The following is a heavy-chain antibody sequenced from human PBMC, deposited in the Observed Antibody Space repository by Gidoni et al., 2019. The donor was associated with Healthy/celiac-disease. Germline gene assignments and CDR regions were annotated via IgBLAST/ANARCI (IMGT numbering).Heavy chain of an antibody. D-gene: IGHD3-3*01. CDR3: ASTTRRITIFGVVRSYFDY. Sequence: EVQLLESGGVLVQPGGSLRLSCAASGFHFSRFAMRWLRQAPGQGLEGVSAISGSGGSKYYADSVKGRFTISRDNSKNTLYLQMNSLRAEDTAVYYCASTTRRITIFGVVRSYFDYWGQGTLVTVSS. CDR2: ISGSGGSK. CDR1: GFHFSRFA. J-gene: IGHJ4*02. V-gene: IGHV3-23*01.